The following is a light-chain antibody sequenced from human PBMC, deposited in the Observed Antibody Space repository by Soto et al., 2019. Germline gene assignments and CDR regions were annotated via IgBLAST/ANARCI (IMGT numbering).Light chain of an antibody. CDR1: QSISSW. V-gene: IGKV1-5*03. J-gene: IGKJ4*01. CDR3: QQYNSYSPLT. CDR2: KAS. Sequence: DLQMTQSPSTLSASLGDSVTITCRASQSISSWLAWYQQKPGKAPKLLIYKASGLDSGVPSRFSGSGSGTDFTLTISSLQPDDFATYYCQQYNSYSPLTXGGGTKVDIK.